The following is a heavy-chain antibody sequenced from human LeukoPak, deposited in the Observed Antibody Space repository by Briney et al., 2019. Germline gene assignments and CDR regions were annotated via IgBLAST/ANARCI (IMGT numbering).Heavy chain of an antibody. CDR3: ARESMVFDI. CDR1: GLTFSSYA. Sequence: HPGGSLRLSCAASGLTFSSYAMHWVRQAPGKGLEYVSAISSNGGSTYYANSVKGRFTISRDNSKNTLYLQMGSLRAEDMAVYYCARESMVFDIWGQGTMVTVSS. D-gene: IGHD2-8*01. CDR2: ISSNGGST. V-gene: IGHV3-64*01. J-gene: IGHJ3*02.